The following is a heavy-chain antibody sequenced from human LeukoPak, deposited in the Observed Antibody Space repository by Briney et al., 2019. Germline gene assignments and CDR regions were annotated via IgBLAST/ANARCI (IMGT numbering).Heavy chain of an antibody. V-gene: IGHV3-33*01. CDR1: GFTFSSFG. J-gene: IGHJ4*02. Sequence: PGGSLRLSCAASGFTFSSFGMHWVRQAPGKGLEWVALIWNEGTNKYYADSVKGRFTISRDNSKNTLYLQMNSLRTEDTAVYYCVGDTPPGGDFFFNYWGQGALVTVSS. CDR2: IWNEGTNK. CDR3: VGDTPPGGDFFFNY. D-gene: IGHD3-10*01.